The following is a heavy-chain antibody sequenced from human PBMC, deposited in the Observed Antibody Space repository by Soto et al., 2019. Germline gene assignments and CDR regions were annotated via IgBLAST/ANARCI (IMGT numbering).Heavy chain of an antibody. J-gene: IGHJ6*02. V-gene: IGHV4-30-4*01. CDR3: ARARLLWFGELLVPPYYYYGMDV. Sequence: QVQLQESGPGLVKPSQTLSLTCTVSGGSISSGDYYWSWIRQPPGKGLEWIGYIYYSGSTYYNPSLKSRVTISVDPSKNQFSLKRSSVTAADTAVYYCARARLLWFGELLVPPYYYYGMDVWGQGTTVTVSS. CDR1: GGSISSGDYY. D-gene: IGHD3-10*01. CDR2: IYYSGST.